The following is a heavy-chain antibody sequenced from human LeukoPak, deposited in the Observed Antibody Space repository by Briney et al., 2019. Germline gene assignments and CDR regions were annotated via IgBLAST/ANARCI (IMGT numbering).Heavy chain of an antibody. J-gene: IGHJ4*02. Sequence: PPETLSLTCTVSGYSISSGYYWAWIRQPPGKGLEWIGSIYHSGSTFYNPSLKSRVTISVDTSKNHLSLKLDSVTAADTAVYYCARSSGSGSYGYWGQGTLVTVAS. CDR1: GYSISSGYY. CDR3: ARSSGSGSYGY. D-gene: IGHD3-10*01. CDR2: IYHSGST. V-gene: IGHV4-38-2*02.